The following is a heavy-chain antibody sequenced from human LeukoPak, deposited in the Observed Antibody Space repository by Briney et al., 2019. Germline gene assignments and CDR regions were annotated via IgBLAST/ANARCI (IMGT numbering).Heavy chain of an antibody. CDR2: IYYSGST. Sequence: SETLSLTCTVSGGSISSSSYYWGWIRQPPGKGLEWIGSIYYSGSTYYNPSLKSRVTISVDTSKNQFSLKLSSVTAADTAVYYCARGSELSVTGAFDIWGQGTMVTVSS. CDR3: ARGSELSVTGAFDI. J-gene: IGHJ3*02. D-gene: IGHD4-17*01. V-gene: IGHV4-39*01. CDR1: GGSISSSSYY.